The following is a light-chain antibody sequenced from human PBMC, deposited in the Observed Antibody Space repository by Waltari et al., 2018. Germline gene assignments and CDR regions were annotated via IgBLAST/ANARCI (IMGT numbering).Light chain of an antibody. J-gene: IGKJ2*01. V-gene: IGKV4-1*01. CDR1: QSVLSSSNNRNY. Sequence: DIVLTQSPDSLAVSLGERATIKCRSSQSVLSSSNNRNYFGWYQQKPGQPPKLLISWASTREFGVPDRFSGSGSGTDFTLTISSLQAEDVALYYCQQCYTFPYTFGQGTKLELK. CDR3: QQCYTFPYT. CDR2: WAS.